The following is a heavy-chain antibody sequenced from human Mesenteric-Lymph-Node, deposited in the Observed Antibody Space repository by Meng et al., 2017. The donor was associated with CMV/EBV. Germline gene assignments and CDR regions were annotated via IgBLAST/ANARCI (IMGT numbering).Heavy chain of an antibody. V-gene: IGHV3-23*01. CDR3: ARETPWGGGIDP. CDR2: IRGGGSST. J-gene: IGHJ5*02. D-gene: IGHD3-16*01. CDR1: GFTSSNYA. Sequence: GGSLRLSCAASGFTSSNYAMSWVRQAPGKGLEWVSVIRGGGSSTEYADSVRGRFTISRDNSKNILSLQMNSLRAEDTAVYYCARETPWGGGIDPWGQGTLVTVSS.